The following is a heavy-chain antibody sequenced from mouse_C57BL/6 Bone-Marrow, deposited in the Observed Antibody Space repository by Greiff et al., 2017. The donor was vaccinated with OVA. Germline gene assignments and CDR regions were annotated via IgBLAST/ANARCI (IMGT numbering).Heavy chain of an antibody. CDR3: ARRGYYDYWYFDV. J-gene: IGHJ1*03. Sequence: EVKLVESGGGLVQPGESLKLSCESYEYEFPSHDMPWVRKTPEKRLALVAAINSDGGSTYYPDTMESRFIISRDKPTKTLYLQLSSRRSEDTALDYCARRGYYDYWYFDVWGTGTTVTVSS. CDR2: INSDGGST. CDR1: EYEFPSHD. D-gene: IGHD2-4*01. V-gene: IGHV5-2*01.